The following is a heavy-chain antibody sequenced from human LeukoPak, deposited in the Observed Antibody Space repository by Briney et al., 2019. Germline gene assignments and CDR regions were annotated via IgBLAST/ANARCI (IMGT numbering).Heavy chain of an antibody. Sequence: GGSPRLSCAASGFTFDDYAMHWVRQAPGKGREWVSGISWNSGSIGYADSVKGRFTISRDNAKNSLYLQMNSLRAEDTALYYCAKGVVATIHWYFDYWGQGTLVTVSS. CDR3: AKGVVATIHWYFDY. CDR2: ISWNSGSI. D-gene: IGHD5-12*01. J-gene: IGHJ4*02. CDR1: GFTFDDYA. V-gene: IGHV3-9*01.